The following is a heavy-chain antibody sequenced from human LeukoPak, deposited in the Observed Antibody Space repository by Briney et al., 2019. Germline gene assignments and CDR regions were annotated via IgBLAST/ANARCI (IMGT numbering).Heavy chain of an antibody. V-gene: IGHV5-51*01. J-gene: IGHJ1*01. Sequence: GESLKISCQGSGRSSRYRFSTYYIGWVRQMPGKGPEWMGMIYVGDSESRYSPSFEGQVSMSADKSTNTVYLQWRSLKASDTATYYCARRARKAASPLEYFESWGQGTPVTVYS. CDR2: IYVGDSES. D-gene: IGHD6-13*01. CDR3: ARRARKAASPLEYFES. CDR1: GRSSRYRFSTYY.